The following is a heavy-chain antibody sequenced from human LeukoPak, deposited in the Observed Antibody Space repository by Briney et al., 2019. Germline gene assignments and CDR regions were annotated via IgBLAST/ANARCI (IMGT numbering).Heavy chain of an antibody. CDR3: ARHATYYDSSGPQGY. Sequence: GGSLRLSCEGSGFPYGSYVMSLIRQAPGKGLEWVSYISSSGSTIYYADSVKGRFTISRDNAKNSLYLQMNSLRAEDTAVYYCARHATYYDSSGPQGYWGQGTLVTVSS. J-gene: IGHJ4*02. CDR1: GFPYGSYV. D-gene: IGHD3-22*01. V-gene: IGHV3-11*01. CDR2: ISSSGSTI.